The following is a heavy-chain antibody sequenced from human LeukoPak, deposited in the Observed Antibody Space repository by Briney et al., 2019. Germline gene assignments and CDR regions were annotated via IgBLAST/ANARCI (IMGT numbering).Heavy chain of an antibody. V-gene: IGHV1-2*02. J-gene: IGHJ5*02. CDR2: INPNNGDT. CDR1: VYTFTCYF. D-gene: IGHD3-10*01. Sequence: ASGTVSFKSSVYTFTCYFMHWVRQAPGQGLEWMGWINPNNGDTNYPQPFQGRVTMTRDTSISTAYLALSTLRSDDTAMFYCARDLYGSGSSNWFDHWGQGTLVTVSS. CDR3: ARDLYGSGSSNWFDH.